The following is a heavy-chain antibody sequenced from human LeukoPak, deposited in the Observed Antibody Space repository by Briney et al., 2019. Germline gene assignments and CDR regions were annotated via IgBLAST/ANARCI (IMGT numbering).Heavy chain of an antibody. CDR2: ISYDGCNK. CDR3: AKDWSNPRYGSGSYYVNYGMDV. Sequence: GRSLRLSCAASGFTFSSYVMHWVRQAPGKGLEWVAVISYDGCNKYYADSVKGRFTISRDNSKNTLYLQMNSLRAEDTAVYYCAKDWSNPRYGSGSYYVNYGMDVWGQGTTVTVSS. J-gene: IGHJ6*02. V-gene: IGHV3-30*18. D-gene: IGHD3-10*01. CDR1: GFTFSSYV.